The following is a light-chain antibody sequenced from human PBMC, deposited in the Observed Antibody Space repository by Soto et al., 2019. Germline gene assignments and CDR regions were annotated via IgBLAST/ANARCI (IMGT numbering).Light chain of an antibody. CDR3: QQYNSFSPT. CDR1: QGIRSC. Sequence: DIQMTQSPSTLSSSVGDRVTITCRASQGIRSCLAWCRQKPGKAPKLLIYDASSLESGVPSRFSGSVSGTEFTLTISGLQPDDFASYYCQQYNSFSPTFGHGTKV. CDR2: DAS. J-gene: IGKJ1*01. V-gene: IGKV1-5*01.